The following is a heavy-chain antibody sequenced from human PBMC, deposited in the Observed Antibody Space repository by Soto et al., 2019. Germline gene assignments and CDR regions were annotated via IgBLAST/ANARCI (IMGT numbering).Heavy chain of an antibody. D-gene: IGHD3-10*02. CDR2: INAVNGNT. CDR1: GYNFTTNA. V-gene: IGHV1-3*01. J-gene: IGHJ4*02. CDR3: TRGMFTIDY. Sequence: QVQLVQSGAEVKKPGASVKVSCKASGYNFTTNAMHWVRQAPGQRLEWMGWINAVNGNTKYSQKFQGRVTITRDTSATTGYMELSSLRSENTAVYFCTRGMFTIDYWGQGTLVTVSS.